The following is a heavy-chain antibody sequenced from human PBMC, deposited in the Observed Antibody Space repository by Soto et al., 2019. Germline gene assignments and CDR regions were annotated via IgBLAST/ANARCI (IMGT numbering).Heavy chain of an antibody. CDR1: GGSISSGDYD. Sequence: PSETLSLTCTVSGGSISSGDYDWSWIRQPPGKGLEWIGYIYYSGSTYYNPSLKSRVTISVDTSKNQFSLKLSSVTAADTAVYYCAVVPAAIGYFRFFDPWGQGTLVTVSS. CDR2: IYYSGST. J-gene: IGHJ5*02. D-gene: IGHD2-2*02. V-gene: IGHV4-30-4*01. CDR3: AVVPAAIGYFRFFDP.